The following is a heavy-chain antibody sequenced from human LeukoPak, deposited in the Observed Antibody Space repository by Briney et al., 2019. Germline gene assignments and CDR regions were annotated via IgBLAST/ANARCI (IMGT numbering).Heavy chain of an antibody. CDR3: ARLGPLPAARDHLDY. CDR1: GYSFTNYW. J-gene: IGHJ4*02. Sequence: GESLKISCKGSGYSFTNYWIGWVRQMPGKGLEWMGIIYPGDSDTRYSPSFQGQVTISADKSISTAYLQWSSLKASDTAMYYCARLGPLPAARDHLDYWGQGTLVTVSS. D-gene: IGHD2-2*01. CDR2: IYPGDSDT. V-gene: IGHV5-51*01.